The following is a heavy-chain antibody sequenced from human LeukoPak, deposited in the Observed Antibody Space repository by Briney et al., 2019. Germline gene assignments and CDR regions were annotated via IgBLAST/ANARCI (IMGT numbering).Heavy chain of an antibody. V-gene: IGHV1-24*01. CDR2: FDPEDGET. J-gene: IGHJ5*02. Sequence: VKVSCKVSGYTLTELSMHWVRQAPGKGLEWMGGFDPEDGETIYAQKFQGRVTMTEDTSTDTAYMELSSLRSEDTAVYYCATGFQQQLVHSFDPWGQGTLVTVSS. D-gene: IGHD6-13*01. CDR1: GYTLTELS. CDR3: ATGFQQQLVHSFDP.